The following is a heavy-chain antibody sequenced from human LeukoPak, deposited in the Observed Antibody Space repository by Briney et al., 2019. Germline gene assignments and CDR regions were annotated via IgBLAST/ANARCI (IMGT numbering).Heavy chain of an antibody. V-gene: IGHV3-30-3*02. CDR1: GFTFNSYT. Sequence: GGSLRLSCAASGFTFNSYTMHWVRQAPGKGLEWVAVISYDGSNKYYADSVKGRFTISRDNSKNTLYLQMNSLRAEDTAVYYCAKYDYYSSGIHWGQGTLVTVSS. J-gene: IGHJ4*02. CDR3: AKYDYYSSGIH. CDR2: ISYDGSNK. D-gene: IGHD3-10*01.